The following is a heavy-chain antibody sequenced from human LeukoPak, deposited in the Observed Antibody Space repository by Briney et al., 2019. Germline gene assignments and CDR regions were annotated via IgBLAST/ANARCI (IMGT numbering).Heavy chain of an antibody. CDR3: ARATLLHLYGSGSYYKFVWQERTYYFDY. CDR1: GYTFTSYG. J-gene: IGHJ4*02. CDR2: ISAYNGNT. D-gene: IGHD3-10*01. V-gene: IGHV1-18*01. Sequence: ASVKVSCKASGYTFTSYGISWVRQAPGQGLEWMGWISAYNGNTNYAQKLQGRVTMTTDTSTSTAYMELRSLRSDDTAVYYCARATLLHLYGSGSYYKFVWQERTYYFDYWGQGTLVTVSS.